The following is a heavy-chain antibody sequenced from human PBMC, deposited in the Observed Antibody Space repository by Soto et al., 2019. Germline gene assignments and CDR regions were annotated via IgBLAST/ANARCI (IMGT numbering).Heavy chain of an antibody. Sequence: SETLSLTCTVSGGSISSSSYYWGWIRQPPGKGLEWIGSIYYSGSTYYNPSLKSRVTISVDTSKNQFSLKLSSVTAADTAVYYCASLRVVVPRGAFDIWGQGTMVTVS. V-gene: IGHV4-39*01. D-gene: IGHD2-15*01. CDR2: IYYSGST. J-gene: IGHJ3*02. CDR3: ASLRVVVPRGAFDI. CDR1: GGSISSSSYY.